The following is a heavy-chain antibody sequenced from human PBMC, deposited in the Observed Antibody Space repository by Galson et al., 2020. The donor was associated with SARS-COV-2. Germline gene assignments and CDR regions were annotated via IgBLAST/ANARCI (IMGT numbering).Heavy chain of an antibody. CDR2: ISSSSSYI. D-gene: IGHD5-12*01. CDR3: ARDLRDGYNYGGDYYFDY. J-gene: IGHJ4*02. Sequence: GGSLRLSCAASGFTFSSYSMNWVRQAPGKGLEWVSSISSSSSYIYYADSVKGRFTISRDKAKNSLYLQMNSLRAEDTAVYYCARDLRDGYNYGGDYYFDYWGQGTLVTVSS. CDR1: GFTFSSYS. V-gene: IGHV3-21*01.